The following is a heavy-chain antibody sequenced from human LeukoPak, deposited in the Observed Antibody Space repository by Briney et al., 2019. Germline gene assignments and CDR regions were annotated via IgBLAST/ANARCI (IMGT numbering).Heavy chain of an antibody. D-gene: IGHD5-18*01. J-gene: IGHJ4*02. CDR3: AREQDSYAHAAH. CDR2: IYSGGTT. Sequence: GGSLRLSCAASGFTLSTYAMHWVRQAPGKGLEWDSVIYSGGTTYYADSVKARFTISRDNSKNPLHLQMNSLRAQDRAVYYCAREQDSYAHAAHWGQGTQVTVSS. V-gene: IGHV3-66*01. CDR1: GFTLSTYA.